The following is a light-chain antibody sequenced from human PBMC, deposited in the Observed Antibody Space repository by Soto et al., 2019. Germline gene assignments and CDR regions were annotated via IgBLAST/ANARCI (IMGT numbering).Light chain of an antibody. CDR1: QTVLDSSNNKDY. CDR2: WAS. V-gene: IGKV4-1*01. J-gene: IGKJ1*01. CDR3: QQYYSHPRT. Sequence: DIVMTQSPDSLAVSLGERATINCKSSQTVLDSSNNKDYLTWYQQKQGQTPKLLIYWASAREFGVPDRFSGSGSGTDFTLTISRLQAEDVEVYYCQQYYSHPRTFGHGTKVDIK.